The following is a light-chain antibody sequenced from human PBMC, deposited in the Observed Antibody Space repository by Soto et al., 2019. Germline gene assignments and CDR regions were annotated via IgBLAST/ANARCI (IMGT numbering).Light chain of an antibody. Sequence: QSALTQPASVSGSPGQSITISCTGTSSDVGGYKYVSWYQQHPGKAPKLMIYDVSNRPSGVSNRFSGSKSGNXASLTISGLXSEDEADYYXSSYTSSSSYVFGSGTXXTVL. CDR2: DVS. CDR3: SSYTSSSSYV. V-gene: IGLV2-14*03. CDR1: SSDVGGYKY. J-gene: IGLJ1*01.